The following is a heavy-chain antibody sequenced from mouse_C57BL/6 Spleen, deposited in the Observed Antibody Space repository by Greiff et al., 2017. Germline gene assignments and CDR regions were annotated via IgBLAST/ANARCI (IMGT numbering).Heavy chain of an antibody. J-gene: IGHJ4*01. CDR3: ARWLYYGSSYDYAMDY. D-gene: IGHD1-1*01. CDR1: GYTFTSYW. CDR2: IDPSDSYT. V-gene: IGHV1-69*01. Sequence: QVQLQQPGAELVMPGASVKLSCKASGYTFTSYWMHWVKQRPRQGLEWIGEIDPSDSYTNYNQKFKGKSTLTVDKSSSTAYMRLSSLTSEDSAVYYCARWLYYGSSYDYAMDYWGQGTSVTVSS.